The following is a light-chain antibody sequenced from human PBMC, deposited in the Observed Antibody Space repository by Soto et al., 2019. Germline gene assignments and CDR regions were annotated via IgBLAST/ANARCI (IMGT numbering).Light chain of an antibody. V-gene: IGLV2-11*01. J-gene: IGLJ1*01. CDR3: CSYTSSSTL. CDR1: SSDVGGYNY. Sequence: QSVLTQPRSVSGSPGQSVTISCTGTSSDVGGYNYVSWYQQHPGKAPKLMIYDVSKRPSGVPDRFSGSKSGNTASLTISGLQAEDEADYYCCSYTSSSTLFGTGTKLTVL. CDR2: DVS.